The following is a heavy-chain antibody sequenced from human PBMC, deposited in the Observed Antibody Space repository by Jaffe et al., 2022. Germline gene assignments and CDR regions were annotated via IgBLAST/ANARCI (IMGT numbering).Heavy chain of an antibody. CDR1: GYSISSGYY. Sequence: QVQLQESGPGLVKPSETLSLTCAVSGYSISSGYYWGWIRQPPGKGLEWIGSIYHSGSTYYNPSLKSRVTISVDTSKNQFSLKLSSVTAADTAVYYCARHDFFHGSWPNPGAVDYWGQGTLVTVSS. V-gene: IGHV4-38-2*01. D-gene: IGHD3-3*01. J-gene: IGHJ4*02. CDR3: ARHDFFHGSWPNPGAVDY. CDR2: IYHSGST.